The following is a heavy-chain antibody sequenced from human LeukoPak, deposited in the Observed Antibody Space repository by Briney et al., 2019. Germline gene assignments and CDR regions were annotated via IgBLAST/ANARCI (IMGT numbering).Heavy chain of an antibody. CDR2: IYWDDDK. V-gene: IGHV2-5*02. CDR1: GFSLSTSGVG. CDR3: AHRLRADSRGYYLSSPSGFDY. J-gene: IGHJ4*02. Sequence: SGPTLVNPTQTLTLTCTFSGFSLSTSGVGVGWIRQPPGKALEWLALIYWDDDKRYSPSLKSRLTITNDTSKNQEVLTMTNMDPVDTATYYCAHRLRADSRGYYLSSPSGFDYWGQGTLVTVSS. D-gene: IGHD3-22*01.